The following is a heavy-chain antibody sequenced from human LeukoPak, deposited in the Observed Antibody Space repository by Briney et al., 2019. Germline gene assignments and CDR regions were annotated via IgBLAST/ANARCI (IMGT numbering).Heavy chain of an antibody. CDR2: IIPIFGIA. J-gene: IGHJ5*02. D-gene: IGHD3-3*01. CDR3: ARDLRGLYDFWSGSTNWFDP. V-gene: IGHV1-69*04. Sequence: ASVKVSCKASGGTFSSYAISWVRQAPGQGLEWMGRIIPIFGIANYAQKFQGRVTITADKSTSTAYMELSRLRSEDTAVYYCARDLRGLYDFWSGSTNWFDPWGQGTLVTVSS. CDR1: GGTFSSYA.